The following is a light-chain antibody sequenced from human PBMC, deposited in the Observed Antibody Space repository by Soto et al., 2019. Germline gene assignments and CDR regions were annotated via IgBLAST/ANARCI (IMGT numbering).Light chain of an antibody. V-gene: IGLV2-8*01. Sequence: QSALTQPPSASGSPGQSVTISCTGTSSDVGGYNYVSWYQQHPDKAPKLMIYEVTKRPSGVADRFSGSESGNTASLTVSGLQAEAEADYYCSSYVDGDQLDVFGTGTKVTVL. CDR1: SSDVGGYNY. CDR3: SSYVDGDQLDV. CDR2: EVT. J-gene: IGLJ1*01.